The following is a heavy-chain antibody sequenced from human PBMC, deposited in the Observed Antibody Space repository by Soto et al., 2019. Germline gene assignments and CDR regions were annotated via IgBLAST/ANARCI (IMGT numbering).Heavy chain of an antibody. V-gene: IGHV4-39*01. CDR3: ARHPGYTVPTVYATHYFDD. J-gene: IGHJ4*02. Sequence: QLQLQESGPGLVKPSETLSVTCSVSGDSIGTINYYCGWLRQPPGKGPEWIGSIYYTGSTHYNPSLRGRATVSVDPSKHQFSLRLTSVTAADTAVYYCARHPGYTVPTVYATHYFDDWGQGVLVTVSS. CDR1: GDSIGTINYY. D-gene: IGHD2-8*01. CDR2: IYYTGST.